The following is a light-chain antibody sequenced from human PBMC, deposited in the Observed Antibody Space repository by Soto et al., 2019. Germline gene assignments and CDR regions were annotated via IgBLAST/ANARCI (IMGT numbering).Light chain of an antibody. CDR3: QHYVTSSIT. J-gene: IGKJ5*01. Sequence: EVVLTQSPGTLSLSPGERVTILCLASQSVSSTSLAWYQQKPGQTPRLLIYGASSRATGTPDRISGGGSGTHFTLTISRLEPEDFAVYYCQHYVTSSITFGQGIRLEIK. CDR1: QSVSSTS. CDR2: GAS. V-gene: IGKV3-20*01.